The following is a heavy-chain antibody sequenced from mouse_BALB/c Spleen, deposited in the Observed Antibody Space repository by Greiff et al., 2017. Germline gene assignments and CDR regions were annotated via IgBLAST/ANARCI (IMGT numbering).Heavy chain of an antibody. J-gene: IGHJ4*01. CDR1: GYSITSGYY. CDR3: ARGGKDYAMDY. Sequence: EVKLQESGPGLVKPSQSLSLTCSVTGYSITSGYYWNWIRQFPGNKLEWMGYISYDGSNNYNPSLKNRISITRDTSKNQFFLKLNSVTTEDTATYDCARGGKDYAMDYWGQGTSVTVSS. CDR2: ISYDGSN. V-gene: IGHV3-6*02.